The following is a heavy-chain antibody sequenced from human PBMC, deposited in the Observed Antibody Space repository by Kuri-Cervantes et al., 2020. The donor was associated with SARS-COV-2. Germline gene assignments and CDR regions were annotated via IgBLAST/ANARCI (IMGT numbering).Heavy chain of an antibody. Sequence: SETLSLTCAVSGDSISSVDYSWSWIRQPPGKGLEWIGYIDRDGKTYYSPSLTSRVTISVDRSKNQFFLQLTSVTAADTAVYYCARLIHVAAVPDPWGQGTLVTVSS. D-gene: IGHD2-21*02. CDR2: IDRDGKT. CDR3: ARLIHVAAVPDP. CDR1: GDSISSVDYS. V-gene: IGHV4-30-2*01. J-gene: IGHJ5*02.